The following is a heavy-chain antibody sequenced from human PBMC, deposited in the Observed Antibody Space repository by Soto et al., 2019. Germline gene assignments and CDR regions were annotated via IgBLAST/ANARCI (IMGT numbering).Heavy chain of an antibody. Sequence: QVQLQESGPGLVKPSETLSLTCTVSGGSVSSGSYYWSWIRQPPGKGLEWIGYIYYSGSTNYNPSLKSRVTIXXDXSXXQFSLKLSSVTAADTAVYYCAREEGIDYYYYGMDVWGQGTTVTVSS. CDR3: AREEGIDYYYYGMDV. CDR1: GGSVSSGSYY. D-gene: IGHD6-13*01. CDR2: IYYSGST. V-gene: IGHV4-61*01. J-gene: IGHJ6*02.